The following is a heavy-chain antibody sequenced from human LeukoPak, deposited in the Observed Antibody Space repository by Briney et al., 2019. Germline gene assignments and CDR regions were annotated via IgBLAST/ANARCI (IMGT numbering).Heavy chain of an antibody. J-gene: IGHJ4*02. V-gene: IGHV3-23*01. CDR3: AKGWKQLWLLDY. Sequence: GGSLRLSCAASGFTFSSYAMSWVRQAPGKGLEWVSAISGSGGSTYYADSVKGRFTISRDNSKNTLYLQMSSLRAEDTAVYYCAKGWKQLWLLDYWGQGTLVTVSS. D-gene: IGHD5-18*01. CDR2: ISGSGGST. CDR1: GFTFSSYA.